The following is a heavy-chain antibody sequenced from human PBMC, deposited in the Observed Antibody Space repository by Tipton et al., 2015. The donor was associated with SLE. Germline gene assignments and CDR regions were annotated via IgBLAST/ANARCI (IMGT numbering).Heavy chain of an antibody. CDR3: ARLHTMVQPFEP. V-gene: IGHV4-4*09. CDR1: GASISSYY. CDR2: IDTTGRT. Sequence: TLSLTCTVSGASISSYYWSWIRQSPGKGLEWIGYIDTTGRTDYNTSLKSRVTMSEDTSKNQFSLRLDSVTAADTAVYYCARLHTMVQPFEPWGQGTLVTVSS. J-gene: IGHJ5*02. D-gene: IGHD3-10*01.